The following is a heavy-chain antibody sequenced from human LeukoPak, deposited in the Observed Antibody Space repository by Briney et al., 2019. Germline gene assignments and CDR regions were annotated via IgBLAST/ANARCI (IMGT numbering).Heavy chain of an antibody. V-gene: IGHV3-23*01. CDR2: TSGSGRSI. D-gene: IGHD6-19*01. CDR3: AKDMNSWRDGSGLGDYFDY. Sequence: GGSLSLSCAASGFTFSSYAMSWVCQAPGKGLEWVSGTSGSGRSIHYADSVKGRFTISRDNSKNTLYLQMNSLRADDTAVYYCAKDMNSWRDGSGLGDYFDYWGQGTLVTVSS. CDR1: GFTFSSYA. J-gene: IGHJ4*02.